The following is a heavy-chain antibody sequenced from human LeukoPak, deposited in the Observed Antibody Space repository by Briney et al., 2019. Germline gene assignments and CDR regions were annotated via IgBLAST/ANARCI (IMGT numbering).Heavy chain of an antibody. Sequence: PGESLKISCKGSGYSFTSYWIVWVRQMPGKGLEWMGIIYPGDSDTRYSPSFQGQVTISADKSISTAYLQWSSLKASDTAMYYCARHHEYCSGGSCYGVWFDPWGQGTLVTVSS. CDR2: IYPGDSDT. CDR1: GYSFTSYW. V-gene: IGHV5-51*01. D-gene: IGHD2-15*01. CDR3: ARHHEYCSGGSCYGVWFDP. J-gene: IGHJ5*02.